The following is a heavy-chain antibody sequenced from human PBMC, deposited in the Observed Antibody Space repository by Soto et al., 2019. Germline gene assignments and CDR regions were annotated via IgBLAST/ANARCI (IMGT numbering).Heavy chain of an antibody. V-gene: IGHV4-31*03. D-gene: IGHD3-22*01. CDR3: ATVRGNYDDSSGYYIDY. Sequence: QVQLQEPGPGLVKPSQTLSLTCTVSGGSISSGGYYWSWIRQHPGKGLEWIGYIYYSGSTYYNPSLKSRVTLSIDTSNNQFSLPLRSVSSADTAVYYYATVRGNYDDSSGYYIDYWGHGTLVTVAA. CDR1: GGSISSGGYY. J-gene: IGHJ4*01. CDR2: IYYSGST.